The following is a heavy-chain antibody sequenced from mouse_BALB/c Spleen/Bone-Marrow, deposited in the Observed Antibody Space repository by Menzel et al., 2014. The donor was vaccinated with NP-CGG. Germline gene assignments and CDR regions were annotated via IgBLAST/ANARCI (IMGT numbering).Heavy chain of an antibody. J-gene: IGHJ4*01. CDR2: IWGDGST. D-gene: IGHD2-4*01. CDR1: GFSLTGYG. Sequence: VKVVESGPGLVAPSQSLSITRTVSGFSLTGYGVSWVRQPPGKGLEWLGMIWGDGSTDYNSALKSRLSITKDNSKSQVFLKMSSLQTDDTARYYCARDSFLITRALDYWGQGTSVTVSS. V-gene: IGHV2-6-7*01. CDR3: ARDSFLITRALDY.